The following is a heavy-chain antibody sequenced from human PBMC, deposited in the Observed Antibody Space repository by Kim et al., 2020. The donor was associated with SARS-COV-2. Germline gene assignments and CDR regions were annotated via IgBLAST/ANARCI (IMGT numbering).Heavy chain of an antibody. J-gene: IGHJ6*02. D-gene: IGHD3-16*01. CDR3: ARRLTASRYYGMDV. Sequence: PPLKSRGTISVDTSKNQFTLKLSSVTAADTAVYYCARRLTASRYYGMDVWGQGTTVTVSS. V-gene: IGHV4-39*01.